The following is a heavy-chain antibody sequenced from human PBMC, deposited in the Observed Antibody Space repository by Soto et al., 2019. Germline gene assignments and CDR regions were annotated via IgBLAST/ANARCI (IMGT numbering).Heavy chain of an antibody. V-gene: IGHV4-31*03. J-gene: IGHJ5*02. D-gene: IGHD3-3*01. CDR1: GGSISSGGYY. CDR2: IYYSGST. CDR3: ARDVWYYDFWSGYYPGMSWFDP. Sequence: TCTVSGGSISSGGYYWSWIRQHPGKGLEWIGYIYYSGSTYYNPSLKSRVTISVDTSKNQFSLKLSSVTAADTAVYYCARDVWYYDFWSGYYPGMSWFDPWGQGTLVTVSS.